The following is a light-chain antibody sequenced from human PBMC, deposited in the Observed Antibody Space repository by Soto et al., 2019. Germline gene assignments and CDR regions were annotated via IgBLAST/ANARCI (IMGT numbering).Light chain of an antibody. V-gene: IGKV3-15*01. CDR1: QSVSNN. CDR2: RAS. CDR3: QQYSKWPPWT. J-gene: IGKJ1*01. Sequence: EIVLPQSHGTMSLSPGARATLSCRARQSVSNNYLAWYQQKPGQAPRLLIFRASTRATGVPARFGGRGSGTEFTLTISGLQSEDFAVYYCQQYSKWPPWTVGPGTKVDIK.